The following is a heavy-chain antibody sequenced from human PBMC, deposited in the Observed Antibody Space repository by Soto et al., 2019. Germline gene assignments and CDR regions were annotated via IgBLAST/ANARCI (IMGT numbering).Heavy chain of an antibody. CDR1: GYTFTSYY. CDR3: ARLPFPWGWFDP. CDR2: INPSGGRTI. Sequence: ASVKVSCKASGYTFTSYYMHWVRQAPGQGLEWMGIINPSGGRTIYSADSVKGRFTISRDNATNSLYLQMNSLRAEDTAVYYCARLPFPWGWFDPWGQGTLVTVSS. D-gene: IGHD3-16*01. J-gene: IGHJ5*02. V-gene: IGHV1-46*04.